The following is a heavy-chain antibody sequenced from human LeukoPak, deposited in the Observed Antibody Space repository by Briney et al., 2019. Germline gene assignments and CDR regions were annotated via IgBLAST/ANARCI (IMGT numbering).Heavy chain of an antibody. D-gene: IGHD6-13*01. CDR1: GFTFSSYW. Sequence: GGSLRLSCAASGFTFSSYWMSWVRQAPGKGREWVANIKQDGSEEYYVDSVKGRFTISRDNAKNPLYLQMNSLRAEETAVYYCARGGRKQQLAQDRNDYWRQGTLVTVPS. CDR3: ARGGRKQQLAQDRNDY. V-gene: IGHV3-7*01. CDR2: IKQDGSEE. J-gene: IGHJ4*02.